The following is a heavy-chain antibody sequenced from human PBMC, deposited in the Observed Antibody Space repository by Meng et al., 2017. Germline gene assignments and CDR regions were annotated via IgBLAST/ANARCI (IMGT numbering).Heavy chain of an antibody. CDR1: GGSFSGYY. CDR3: ARDLSWGLNYYYYYGMDV. J-gene: IGHJ6*02. CDR2: IKQDGSEK. D-gene: IGHD1-26*01. Sequence: GESLKISCAVYGGSFSGYYWSWVRQAPGKGLEWVANIKQDGSEKYYVDSVKGRFTISRDNAKNSLYLQMNSLRAEDTAVYYCARDLSWGLNYYYYYGMDVWGQGTTVTVSS. V-gene: IGHV3-7*01.